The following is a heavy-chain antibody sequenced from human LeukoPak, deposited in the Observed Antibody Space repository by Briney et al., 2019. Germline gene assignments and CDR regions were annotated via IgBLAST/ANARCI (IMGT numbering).Heavy chain of an antibody. D-gene: IGHD1-26*01. CDR1: GFTFSSYW. CDR3: ARMRVGASHFDF. J-gene: IGHJ4*02. V-gene: IGHV3-74*01. Sequence: PGGSLRLSCAASGFTFSSYWMHWVRQAPGKGLVWVSHINGDGNSTSYADSVKGRFTISRDSNKNSLYLHMTRLTIDDTALYFCARMRVGASHFDFWGQGTLVTVSS. CDR2: INGDGNST.